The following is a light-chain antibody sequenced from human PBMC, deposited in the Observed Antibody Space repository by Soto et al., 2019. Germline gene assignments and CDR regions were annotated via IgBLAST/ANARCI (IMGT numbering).Light chain of an antibody. J-gene: IGKJ1*01. Sequence: EIVMTQSPATLSVSPAERATLSCRASQSVSSNLAWYQQKPGQAPRLLIYGASTRATGIPARFSGSGSGTEFTLTISSLQSEDFAVYYCQHHNNWPRTFGQGTKVEIK. CDR1: QSVSSN. CDR3: QHHNNWPRT. V-gene: IGKV3-15*01. CDR2: GAS.